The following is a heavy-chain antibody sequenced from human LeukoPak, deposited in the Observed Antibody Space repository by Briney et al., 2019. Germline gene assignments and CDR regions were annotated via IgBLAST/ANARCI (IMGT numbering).Heavy chain of an antibody. CDR2: IYYSGST. V-gene: IGHV4-59*08. Sequence: SETLSLTCAVYGGSFSDYYWTWIRQPPGKGLEWIGYIYYSGSTNYNPSLKSRVTISVDTSKNQFSLKLSSVTAADTAVYYCARLPDAFDIWGQGTMVTVSS. CDR3: ARLPDAFDI. CDR1: GGSFSDYY. J-gene: IGHJ3*02.